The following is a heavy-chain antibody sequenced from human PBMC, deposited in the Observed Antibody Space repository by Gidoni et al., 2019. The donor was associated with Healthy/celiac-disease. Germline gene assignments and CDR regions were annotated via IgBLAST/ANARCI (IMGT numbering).Heavy chain of an antibody. CDR3: ARVGAPFGELLFRPNDYYGMDV. V-gene: IGHV3-11*05. CDR2: ISSSSSYT. CDR1: GFTFSDYY. J-gene: IGHJ6*02. Sequence: QVQLVESGGGLVKPGGSLRLSCAASGFTFSDYYMSWIRQAPGKGLEWVSYISSSSSYTNYADSVKGRFTISRDNAKNSLYLQMNSLRAEDTAVYYCARVGAPFGELLFRPNDYYGMDVWGQGTTVTVSS. D-gene: IGHD3-10*01.